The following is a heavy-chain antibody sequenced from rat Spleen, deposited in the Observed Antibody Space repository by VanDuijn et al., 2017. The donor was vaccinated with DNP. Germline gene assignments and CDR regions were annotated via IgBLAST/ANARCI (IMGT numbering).Heavy chain of an antibody. CDR1: GFAFRNYD. CDR3: ATFEERDA. J-gene: IGHJ4*01. Sequence: EVQLVESGGGLVQPGRSLKLSCAASGFAFRNYDMAWVRRAPTKGLEWVASISTSGGSAYYRDSVKGRFTISRDNAKSTLYLQMDSLRSEDTATYYCATFEERDAWGQGTSVTVSS. CDR2: ISTSGGSA. D-gene: IGHD4-2*01. V-gene: IGHV5S23*01.